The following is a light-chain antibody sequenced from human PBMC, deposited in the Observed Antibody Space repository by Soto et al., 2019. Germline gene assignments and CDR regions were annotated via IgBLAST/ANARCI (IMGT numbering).Light chain of an antibody. V-gene: IGKV3-20*01. CDR3: QQYGSSWLT. CDR1: QSVSSSY. J-gene: IGKJ4*01. Sequence: EIVLTQSPGTLSLSPGERATLSCRASQSVSSSYLGWYQQKPGQAPRLLIYGASSRATGIPDGFSGSGSGTDFTLTISRLEPEDFAVYYCQQYGSSWLTFGGGTKVEIK. CDR2: GAS.